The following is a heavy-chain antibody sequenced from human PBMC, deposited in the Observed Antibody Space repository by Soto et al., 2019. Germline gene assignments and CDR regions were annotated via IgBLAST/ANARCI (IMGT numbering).Heavy chain of an antibody. CDR1: GFTFSTYD. CDR3: AKVGPAPWFCDL. CDR2: ISGSGGST. Sequence: EVQLLESGGDLAQPGGSLRLSCAASGFTFSTYDMSWVRQAPGKGLEWVSAISGSGGSTYADSVKDRFTISRDNSKNTLYLQMNSLRAEDTAVYYCAKVGPAPWFCDLWGRGTLVTVSS. J-gene: IGHJ2*01. V-gene: IGHV3-23*01.